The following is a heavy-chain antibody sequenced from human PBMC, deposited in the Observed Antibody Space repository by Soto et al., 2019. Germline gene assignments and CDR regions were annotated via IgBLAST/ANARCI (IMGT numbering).Heavy chain of an antibody. D-gene: IGHD2-21*01. V-gene: IGHV3-74*01. Sequence: EVQLVESGGGLVQPGGSLRLSCAASGFTFSRYWMYWVRQAPGTGLVWVSRINGDGSSTTYADSVRGRFTISRDNANNTVHLQMNRLRAEDTGLYYCASWGGTSRLWYCDLWGRGTLVTVSS. J-gene: IGHJ2*01. CDR1: GFTFSRYW. CDR2: INGDGSST. CDR3: ASWGGTSRLWYCDL.